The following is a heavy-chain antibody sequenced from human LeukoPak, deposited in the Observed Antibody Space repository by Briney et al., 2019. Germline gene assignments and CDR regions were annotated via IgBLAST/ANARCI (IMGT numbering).Heavy chain of an antibody. CDR1: GGSISSYY. CDR3: ARHGGAYGDYWYYFDY. V-gene: IGHV4-59*08. D-gene: IGHD4-17*01. J-gene: IGHJ4*02. CDR2: IYYSGST. Sequence: SETLSLTCTVSGGSISSYYWTWIRHLPGKGLEWIGYIYYSGSTKNNHPLKSRVTISVDTSKNQFPLKLSSVTAADTAVYYCARHGGAYGDYWYYFDYWGQGTLVTVAS.